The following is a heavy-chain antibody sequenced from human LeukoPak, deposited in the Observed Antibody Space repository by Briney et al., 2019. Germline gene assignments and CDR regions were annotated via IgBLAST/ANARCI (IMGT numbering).Heavy chain of an antibody. J-gene: IGHJ4*02. CDR1: GFTLSAHG. D-gene: IGHD1-14*01. V-gene: IGHV3-33*01. Sequence: GMSLRPSCAASGFTLSAHGMHWVRQAPGKGLEWLAVIWYDGNTKYYSDSVKGRFTISRDSSKNTLYLEMNSLRAEDTAVYYCARDEVITFRLFDHWGQGTLVTVSS. CDR3: ARDEVITFRLFDH. CDR2: IWYDGNTK.